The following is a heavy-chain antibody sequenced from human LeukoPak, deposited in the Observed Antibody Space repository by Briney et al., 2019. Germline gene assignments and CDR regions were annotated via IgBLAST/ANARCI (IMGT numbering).Heavy chain of an antibody. J-gene: IGHJ3*02. D-gene: IGHD3-16*02. CDR2: IYPSDSDT. CDR1: WYSFTSYW. V-gene: IGHV5-51*01. CDR3: ARQIAYDYVWGSYRRSPNDAFDI. Sequence: GEALEISFQGFWYSFTSYWIGWGRPGPGKGLEWRGIIYPSDSDTRNSPSLQGQVTISVDKSISTAYLQWSSLKASDTAMYYCARQIAYDYVWGSYRRSPNDAFDIWGPGTMVTVSS.